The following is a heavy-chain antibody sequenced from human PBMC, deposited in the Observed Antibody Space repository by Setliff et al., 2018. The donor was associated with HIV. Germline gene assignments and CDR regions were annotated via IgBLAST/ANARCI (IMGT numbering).Heavy chain of an antibody. CDR1: GYTFTNYG. CDR2: MNPNSGHT. Sequence: ASVKVSCKASGYTFTNYGINWVRQATGQGLEWMGWMNPNSGHTGFAQKFQGRVTMTRNTSIRTAYMELSTLRPEDTAVYYCARWIRDSSSSRWFDPWGQGTLVTVSS. J-gene: IGHJ5*02. V-gene: IGHV1-8*02. D-gene: IGHD6-6*01. CDR3: ARWIRDSSSSRWFDP.